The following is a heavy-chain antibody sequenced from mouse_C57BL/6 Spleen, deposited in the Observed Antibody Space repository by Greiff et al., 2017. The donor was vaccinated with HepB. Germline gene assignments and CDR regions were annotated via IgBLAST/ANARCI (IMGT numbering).Heavy chain of an antibody. CDR1: GYTFTSYW. D-gene: IGHD2-3*01. CDR3: ARRIYEGYSAWFAY. V-gene: IGHV1-72*01. Sequence: QVQLQQPGAELVKPGASVKLSCKASGYTFTSYWMHWVKQRPGRGLEWIGRIDPNSGGTKYNEKFKSKATLTVDKPSSTAYMQISSLTSEDSAVYCCARRIYEGYSAWFAYWGQGTLVTVSA. J-gene: IGHJ3*01. CDR2: IDPNSGGT.